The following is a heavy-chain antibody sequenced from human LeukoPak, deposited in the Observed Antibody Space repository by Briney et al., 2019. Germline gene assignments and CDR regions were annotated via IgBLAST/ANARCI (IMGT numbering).Heavy chain of an antibody. CDR3: ARKDSITIFGVVFNWFDP. Sequence: ASVKVSCKASGYTFTSYGISWVRQAPGQGLEWMGWISAYNGNTNYAQELQGRVTMTTDTSTSTAYMELRSLRSDDTAVYYCARKDSITIFGVVFNWFDPWGQGTLVTVSS. D-gene: IGHD3-3*01. CDR2: ISAYNGNT. V-gene: IGHV1-18*01. J-gene: IGHJ5*02. CDR1: GYTFTSYG.